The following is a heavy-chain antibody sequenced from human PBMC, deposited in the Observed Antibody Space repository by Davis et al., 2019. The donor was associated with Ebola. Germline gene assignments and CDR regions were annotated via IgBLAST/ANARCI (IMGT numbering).Heavy chain of an antibody. CDR1: GDSVSSGG. D-gene: IGHD5-18*01. J-gene: IGHJ6*04. Sequence: PSQTLSLTCAISGDSVSSGGWNWIRQSPSRGLEWLGRTYYNSKWYNDYAVSVKSRITISPDTSKNQFSLQLNSVTPEDTALYYCARGWLRVGMDVWGEGTTVTVSP. CDR3: ARGWLRVGMDV. V-gene: IGHV6-1*01. CDR2: TYYNSKWYN.